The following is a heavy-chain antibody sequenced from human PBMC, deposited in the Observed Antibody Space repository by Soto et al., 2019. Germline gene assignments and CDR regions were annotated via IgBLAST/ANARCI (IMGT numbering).Heavy chain of an antibody. CDR3: ATARRGTVSLLAD. CDR1: GYPLSENH. CDR2: LNPYSGAT. V-gene: IGHV1-2*02. Sequence: QVQLVQSGADVRKTGASVKVSCKASGYPLSENHIHWVRQAPGQGLEWMGWLNPYSGATKYAPKFQGRVTMTRDTSISTSYMEVNGLKSDDTAFYYCATARRGTVSLLADWGQGTLVTVSS. D-gene: IGHD4-4*01. J-gene: IGHJ4*01.